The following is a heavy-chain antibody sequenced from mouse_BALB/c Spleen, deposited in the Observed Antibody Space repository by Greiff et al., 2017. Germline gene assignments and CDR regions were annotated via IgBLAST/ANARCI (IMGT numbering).Heavy chain of an antibody. CDR3: ARERGYYRYDGFAY. CDR1: GFTFSDYY. D-gene: IGHD2-14*01. Sequence: EVKLMESGGGLVKPGGSLKLSCAASGFTFSDYYMYWVRQTPVKRLEWVATISDGGSYTYYPDSVKGRFTISRDNAKNNLYLQMSSLKSEDTAMYYCARERGYYRYDGFAYWGQGTLVTVSA. J-gene: IGHJ3*01. V-gene: IGHV5-4*02. CDR2: ISDGGSYT.